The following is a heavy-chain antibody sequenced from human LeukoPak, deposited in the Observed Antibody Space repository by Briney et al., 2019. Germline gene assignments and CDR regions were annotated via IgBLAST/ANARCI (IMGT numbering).Heavy chain of an antibody. V-gene: IGHV3-30*18. D-gene: IGHD2-21*02. CDR3: AKDPIAYCGGDCYPYYFDY. CDR1: GFTFSSYG. CDR2: ISYDGSNK. Sequence: GRSLRLSCAASGFTFSSYGMHWVRQAPGKGLEWVAVISYDGSNKYYADSVKGRFTISRDNSKNTLYLQMNSLRAEDTAVYYCAKDPIAYCGGDCYPYYFDYWGQGTLVTVSS. J-gene: IGHJ4*02.